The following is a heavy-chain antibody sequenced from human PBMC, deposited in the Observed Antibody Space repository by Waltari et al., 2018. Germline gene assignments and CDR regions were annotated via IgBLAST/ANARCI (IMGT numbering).Heavy chain of an antibody. Sequence: QLQLQESGPGLVKPSETLSLTCSVSGLSITIKRHYWGWIRQPPGQGLEWIGTLPSTGTAYSSPSPQSLVNISRDTSKNHLSLTLGCVTAADTAVYYCATYIGASVGTAAFDVWGQGTMVTVSS. V-gene: IGHV4-39*02. CDR1: GLSITIKRHY. D-gene: IGHD5-12*01. J-gene: IGHJ3*01. CDR2: LPSTGTA. CDR3: ATYIGASVGTAAFDV.